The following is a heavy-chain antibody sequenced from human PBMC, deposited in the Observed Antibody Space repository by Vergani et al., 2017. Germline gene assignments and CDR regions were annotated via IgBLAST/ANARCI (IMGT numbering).Heavy chain of an antibody. V-gene: IGHV3-66*01. D-gene: IGHD3-3*01. Sequence: QLVESAGDLVQPAGSLRLSCAASGFTVSSHYMSWVRQALGKGLEWASVIFPGGYTYYADSVKGRFTISRDDSKNGLSLQMNSLSAEDTAVHYWSSRYYDYCSGGGWGQGMLVIFSS. CDR2: IFPGGYT. CDR3: SSRYYDYCSGGG. CDR1: GFTVSSHY. J-gene: IGHJ1*01.